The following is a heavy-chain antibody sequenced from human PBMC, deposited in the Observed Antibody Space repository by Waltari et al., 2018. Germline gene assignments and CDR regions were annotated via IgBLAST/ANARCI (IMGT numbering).Heavy chain of an antibody. D-gene: IGHD1-26*01. CDR3: ARTPVGGSYARVDY. CDR1: GFTFSSYA. J-gene: IGHJ4*02. V-gene: IGHV3-30-3*01. Sequence: QVQLVESGGGVVQPGRSLRLSCAASGFTFSSYAMHCVRQAPGKGLEWVAVISYDGSKKYYADSVKGRFTISRDNSKNTLYLQMNSLRAEDTAVYYWARTPVGGSYARVDYWGQGTLVTVSS. CDR2: ISYDGSKK.